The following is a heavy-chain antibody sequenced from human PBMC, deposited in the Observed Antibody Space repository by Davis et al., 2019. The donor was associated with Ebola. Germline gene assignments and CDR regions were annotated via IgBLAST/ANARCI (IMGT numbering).Heavy chain of an antibody. CDR1: GYTFTTYG. V-gene: IGHV1-18*04. Sequence: GESLKVSCKASGYTFTTYGISWVRQAPGQGREWMGWISAYNGNTNYAQKLQGRVTMTTDTSTSTAYLELRSLRSDDTAVYSCTREKLGGSSDYWGQGTLVTVSS. J-gene: IGHJ4*02. D-gene: IGHD6-6*01. CDR3: TREKLGGSSDY. CDR2: ISAYNGNT.